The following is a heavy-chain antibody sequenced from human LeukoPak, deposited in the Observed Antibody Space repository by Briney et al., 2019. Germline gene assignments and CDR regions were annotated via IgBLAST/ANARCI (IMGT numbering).Heavy chain of an antibody. D-gene: IGHD2-2*01. CDR2: ISSSSSYI. J-gene: IGHJ6*02. CDR1: GFTLSTYS. CDR3: AGGYCSSTSCAYYYYYGMDV. Sequence: GGSLRLSCAASGFTLSTYSMNWVRQAPGKGLEWVSSISSSSSYIYYADSVKGRFTISRDNAKNSLYLQMNSLRAEDTAVYYCAGGYCSSTSCAYYYYYGMDVWGQGTTVTVSS. V-gene: IGHV3-21*01.